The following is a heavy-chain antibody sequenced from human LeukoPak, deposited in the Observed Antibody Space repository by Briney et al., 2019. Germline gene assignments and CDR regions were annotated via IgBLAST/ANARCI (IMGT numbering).Heavy chain of an antibody. V-gene: IGHV3-7*01. CDR2: IKQDGSEK. D-gene: IGHD3-9*01. CDR3: ANSWFYYYYGMDV. CDR1: GFTFSIYW. Sequence: GGSLRLFCGASGFTFSIYWMSWVRQAPGRGLEGVANIKQDGSEKYYVDSVKGRCTISRDNSKSTLFLQMSSLRTEDTAVYYCANSWFYYYYGMDVWGQGTPVTVSS. J-gene: IGHJ6*02.